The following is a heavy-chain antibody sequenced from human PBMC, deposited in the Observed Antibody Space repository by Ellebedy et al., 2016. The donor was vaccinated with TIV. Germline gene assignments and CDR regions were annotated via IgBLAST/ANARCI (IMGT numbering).Heavy chain of an antibody. V-gene: IGHV3-30-3*01. CDR1: GFTFSNAW. D-gene: IGHD2-15*01. Sequence: GESLKISCAASGFTFSNAWMSWVRQAPGKGLEWVAVISYDGSNKYYADSVKGRFTISRDNSKNTLYLQMNSLRAEDTAVYYCAREGYCSGGSCYSGLGHYYYGMDVWGQGTTVTVSS. CDR2: ISYDGSNK. J-gene: IGHJ6*02. CDR3: AREGYCSGGSCYSGLGHYYYGMDV.